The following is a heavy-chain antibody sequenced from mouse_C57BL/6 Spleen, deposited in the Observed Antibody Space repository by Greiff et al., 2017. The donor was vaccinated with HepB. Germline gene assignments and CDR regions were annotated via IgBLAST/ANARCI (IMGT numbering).Heavy chain of an antibody. Sequence: EVNVVESGGGLVKPGGSLKLSCAASGFTFSDYGMHWVRQAPEKGLEWVAYISSGSSTIYYADTVKGRFTISRDNAKNTLFLQMTSLRSEDTAMYYCASYYGSSWFAYWGQGTLVTVSA. J-gene: IGHJ3*01. D-gene: IGHD1-1*01. CDR2: ISSGSSTI. V-gene: IGHV5-17*01. CDR1: GFTFSDYG. CDR3: ASYYGSSWFAY.